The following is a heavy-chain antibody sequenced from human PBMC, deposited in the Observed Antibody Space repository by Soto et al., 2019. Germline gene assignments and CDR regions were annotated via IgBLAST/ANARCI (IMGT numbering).Heavy chain of an antibody. CDR3: ARKDRGYDCHNWFDP. V-gene: IGHV1-69*02. Sequence: SVKVSCKASGGTFSSYTISWVRQAPGQGLEWMGRIIPILGIANYAQKFQGRVTITADKSTSTAYMELSSLRSEDTAVYYCARKDRGYDCHNWFDPWGQGTLFPVP. CDR2: IIPILGIA. J-gene: IGHJ5*02. D-gene: IGHD5-12*01. CDR1: GGTFSSYT.